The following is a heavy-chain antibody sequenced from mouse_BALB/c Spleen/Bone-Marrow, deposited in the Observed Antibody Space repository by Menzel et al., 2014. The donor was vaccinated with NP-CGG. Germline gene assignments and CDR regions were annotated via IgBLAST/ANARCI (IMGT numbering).Heavy chain of an antibody. CDR2: INPNNGGT. CDR1: GYTFTDYY. D-gene: IGHD3-1*01. CDR3: VTKGSSGYGLFAY. Sequence: EVQLQQSGPELVKPGASVKMSCKASGYTFTDYYMKWVKQSHGKNLEWIGDINPNNGGTFYNQKFKGKATLTVDTSSSTAYMQLNSLTSEDSAVYYCVTKGSSGYGLFAYWGQGTLVTVSA. V-gene: IGHV1-26*01. J-gene: IGHJ3*01.